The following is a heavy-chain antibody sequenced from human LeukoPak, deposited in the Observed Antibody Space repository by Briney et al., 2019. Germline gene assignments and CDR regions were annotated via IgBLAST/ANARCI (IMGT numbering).Heavy chain of an antibody. CDR1: GFTFSSYS. CDR2: ISYDGSNK. V-gene: IGHV3-30*18. J-gene: IGHJ4*02. Sequence: GGSLRLSCAASGFTFSSYSMNWVRQAPGKGLEWVAVISYDGSNKYYADSVKGRFTISRDNSKNTLYLQMNSLRAEDTAVYYCAKDRMLEMTTVVTFLDYWGQGTLVTVSS. CDR3: AKDRMLEMTTVVTFLDY. D-gene: IGHD4-23*01.